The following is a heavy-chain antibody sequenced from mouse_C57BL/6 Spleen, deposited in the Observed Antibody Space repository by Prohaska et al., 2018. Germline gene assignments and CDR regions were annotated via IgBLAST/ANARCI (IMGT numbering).Heavy chain of an antibody. CDR3: ARDYYGSSYWYFDV. J-gene: IGHJ1*03. CDR1: GYAFSSYW. CDR2: IYPGDGDT. D-gene: IGHD1-1*01. Sequence: ISCKASGYAFSSYWMNWVKQRPGKGLEWIGQIYPGDGDTNYNGKFKGKATLTADKSSSTAYMQLSSLTSEDSAVYFCARDYYGSSYWYFDVWGTGTTVTVSS. V-gene: IGHV1-80*01.